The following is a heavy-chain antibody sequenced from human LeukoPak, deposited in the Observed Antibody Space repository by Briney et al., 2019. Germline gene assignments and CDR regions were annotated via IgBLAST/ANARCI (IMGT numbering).Heavy chain of an antibody. CDR2: ISYDGSID. Sequence: LSPTCTVSGGSISSYYWSWIRQAPGKGLEWVAIISYDGSIDYYADSVKGRFTISRDNSKNTLYLQMNSLRAEDTAVYYCARDRHYNIDVWGQGTTVTVSS. J-gene: IGHJ6*02. V-gene: IGHV3-30*03. CDR3: ARDRHYNIDV. CDR1: GGSISSYY.